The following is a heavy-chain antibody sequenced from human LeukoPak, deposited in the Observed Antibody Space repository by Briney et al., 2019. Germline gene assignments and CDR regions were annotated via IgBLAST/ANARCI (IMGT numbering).Heavy chain of an antibody. CDR1: GLTFSSYD. Sequence: GGSLRLSCAASGLTFSSYDMHWVRQATGKGLEWVSAIGTAGDTYYPGSVKGRFTISRENAKNSLYLQMNSLRAGDTAVYYCARARGRGSGYYRFDYWGQGTLVTVSS. CDR3: ARARGRGSGYYRFDY. D-gene: IGHD3-22*01. J-gene: IGHJ4*02. CDR2: IGTAGDT. V-gene: IGHV3-13*01.